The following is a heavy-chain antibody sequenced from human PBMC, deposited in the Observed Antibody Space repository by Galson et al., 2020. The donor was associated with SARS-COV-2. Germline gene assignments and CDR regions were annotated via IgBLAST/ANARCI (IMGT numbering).Heavy chain of an antibody. D-gene: IGHD3-22*01. CDR1: GGSFSDYY. Sequence: SQASETLSLTCAVYGGSFSDYYWSWIRQSPGRGLEWIGEITHSGSTSYNPSLKSRVTISVDTSKNQFSLKMRSVTAADTAVYYCARGTRDITMLVVVMTSVFCYFGHVGQGALVTVSS. CDR2: ITHSGST. CDR3: ARGTRDITMLVVVMTSVFCYFGH. J-gene: IGHJ4*03. V-gene: IGHV4-34*01.